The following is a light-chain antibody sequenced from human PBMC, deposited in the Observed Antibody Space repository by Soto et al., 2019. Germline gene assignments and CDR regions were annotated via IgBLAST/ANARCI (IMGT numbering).Light chain of an antibody. J-gene: IGKJ2*01. CDR1: QSVSSRS. V-gene: IGKV3-20*01. CDR2: GAS. Sequence: EIVLTQSPGTLSLSPGERAILSCRASQSVSSRSLGWYQQKPGQAPRLLIYGASSRATGIPDRFSGSGSGTDFILTISRLEPEDFAVYYCQQFETFGQGTKLEIK. CDR3: QQFET.